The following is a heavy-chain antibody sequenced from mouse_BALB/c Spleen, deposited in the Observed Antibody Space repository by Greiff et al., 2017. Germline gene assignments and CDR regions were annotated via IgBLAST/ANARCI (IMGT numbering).Heavy chain of an antibody. CDR1: GFSLTSYG. CDR3: AREDDAYYYAMDY. CDR2: IWAGGST. J-gene: IGHJ4*01. Sequence: VKLQQSGPGLVAPSQSLSITCTVSGFSLTSYGVHWVRQPPGKGLEWLGVIWAGGSTNYNSALMSRLSISKDNSKSQVFLKMNSLQTDDTAMYYCAREDDAYYYAMDYWGQGTSVTVSS. V-gene: IGHV2-9*02. D-gene: IGHD2-12*01.